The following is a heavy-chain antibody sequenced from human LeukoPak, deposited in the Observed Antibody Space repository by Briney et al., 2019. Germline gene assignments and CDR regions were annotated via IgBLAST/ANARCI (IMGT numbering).Heavy chain of an antibody. D-gene: IGHD3-16*02. J-gene: IGHJ5*02. CDR3: ARGFPARLRLGELSLYWFDP. CDR2: TIPIFGTA. V-gene: IGHV1-69*13. Sequence: ASVKVSYKASGGTFSSYAISWVRQAPGQGLEWMGGTIPIFGTANYAQKFQGRVTITADESTSTAYMELSSLRSEDTAVYYCARGFPARLRLGELSLYWFDPWGQGTLVTVSS. CDR1: GGTFSSYA.